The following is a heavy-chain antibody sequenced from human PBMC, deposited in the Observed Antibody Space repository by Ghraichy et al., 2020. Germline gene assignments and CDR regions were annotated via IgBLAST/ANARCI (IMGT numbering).Heavy chain of an antibody. J-gene: IGHJ6*02. D-gene: IGHD2-15*01. V-gene: IGHV1-46*01. CDR2: INPSGGST. CDR3: ARGESDWDIYYYYGMDV. Sequence: ASVKVSCKASGYIFTSYYMHWVRQAPGQGLEWMGIINPSGGSTSYAQKFQGRVTMTRDTSTSTVYMELSSLRSEDTAVYYCARGESDWDIYYYYGMDVWGQGTTVTVSS. CDR1: GYIFTSYY.